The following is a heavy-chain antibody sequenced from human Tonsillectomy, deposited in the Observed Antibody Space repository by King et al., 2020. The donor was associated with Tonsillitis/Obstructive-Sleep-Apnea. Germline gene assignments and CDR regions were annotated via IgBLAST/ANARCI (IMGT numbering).Heavy chain of an antibody. J-gene: IGHJ6*02. CDR3: VDLWCGEVRAIGMDV. V-gene: IGHV4-39*01. Sequence: QLQESGPGLVKPSETLSLTCTVSGGSVSSSNYYWGWIRQPPGKGLEWIGSISYSGTTYYGPSLKSRVTISVDTSKNQFSLKLISVTAADTAVYYCVDLWCGEVRAIGMDVWGQGTTVTVSS. CDR1: GGSVSSSNYY. CDR2: ISYSGTT. D-gene: IGHD3-10*01.